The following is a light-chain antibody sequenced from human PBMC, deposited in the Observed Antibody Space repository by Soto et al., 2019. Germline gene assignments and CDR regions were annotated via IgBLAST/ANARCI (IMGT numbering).Light chain of an antibody. CDR2: KAS. CDR3: QQYNNYPWT. Sequence: DIQMTPSPSTLSASVGDRVTITCRASQSFSSWLAWYQQKPGKAPKLLIYKASSLESGVPSRFSGSGSGTEFTLTISSLQADDFATYYCQQYNNYPWTFGQGTKVEIK. CDR1: QSFSSW. V-gene: IGKV1-5*03. J-gene: IGKJ1*01.